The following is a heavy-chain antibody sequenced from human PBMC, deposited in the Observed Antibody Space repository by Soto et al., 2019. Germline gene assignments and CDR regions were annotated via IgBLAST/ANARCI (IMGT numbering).Heavy chain of an antibody. CDR2: ISNDGRDK. CDR1: GFTFNNYG. Sequence: QVQLVESGGGVVQPGTSLRLSCAASGFTFNNYGMHWVRQAPGTGLEWVATISNDGRDKYYADSVKGRLTISRDNSTNTLYLQLNSLRAEDTAVYYCAKDQGIAASHGVDWGQGTLVTVSS. V-gene: IGHV3-30*18. J-gene: IGHJ3*01. CDR3: AKDQGIAASHGVD. D-gene: IGHD6-13*01.